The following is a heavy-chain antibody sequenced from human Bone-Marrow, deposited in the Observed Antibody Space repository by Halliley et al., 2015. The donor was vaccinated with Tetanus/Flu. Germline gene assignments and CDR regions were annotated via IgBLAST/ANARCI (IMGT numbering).Heavy chain of an antibody. J-gene: IGHJ4*02. Sequence: WVGRVKSKAAGGTTDFAAPVKGRFTISGDDSKNMVYLQMNSLETEDTAVYYCATGEGNYYAYWGQGTPVTVSS. V-gene: IGHV3-15*05. CDR2: VKSKAAGGTT. CDR3: ATGEGNYYAY.